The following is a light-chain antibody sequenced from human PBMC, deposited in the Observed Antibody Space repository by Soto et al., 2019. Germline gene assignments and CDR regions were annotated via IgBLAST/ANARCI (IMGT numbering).Light chain of an antibody. CDR3: QQYNNLPPT. J-gene: IGKJ1*01. V-gene: IGKV3-15*01. CDR2: SSS. CDR1: QRISTN. Sequence: EVVMTQSPATLSVSPGEVVTLSCRASQRISTNLAWYQHIPGQAPRLLIVSSSRRPTDVPARFSGSGSGTDFTLTISSLQSEDSAFYYCQQYNNLPPTFGQGTKVDIK.